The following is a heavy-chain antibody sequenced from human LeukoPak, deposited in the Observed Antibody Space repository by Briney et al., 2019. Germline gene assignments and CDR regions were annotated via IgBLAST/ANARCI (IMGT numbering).Heavy chain of an antibody. CDR1: GGSMKNYY. V-gene: IGHV4-59*12. CDR3: ARRGYYYGSGSYPTWFDP. Sequence: SETLSLTCTVSGGSMKNYYWSWIRQSPGKGLEWIGYIYYSGSTNYNPSLKSRVTISVDTSKTQFSLKLSSVTAADTAVYYCARRGYYYGSGSYPTWFDPWGQGTLVTVSS. J-gene: IGHJ5*02. CDR2: IYYSGST. D-gene: IGHD3-10*01.